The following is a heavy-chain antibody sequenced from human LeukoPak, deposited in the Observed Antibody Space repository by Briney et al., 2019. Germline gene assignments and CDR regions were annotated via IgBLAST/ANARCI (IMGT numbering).Heavy chain of an antibody. CDR3: ARLTYYYDSSGYYY. CDR1: GGSFSGYY. CDR2: INHSGST. V-gene: IGHV4-34*01. J-gene: IGHJ4*02. Sequence: SETLSLTCAGYGGSFSGYYWSWIRQPPGKGLEWIGEINHSGSTNYNPSLKSRVTISVDTSKNQFSLKLSSVTAADTAVYYCARLTYYYDSSGYYYWGQGTLVTVSS. D-gene: IGHD3-22*01.